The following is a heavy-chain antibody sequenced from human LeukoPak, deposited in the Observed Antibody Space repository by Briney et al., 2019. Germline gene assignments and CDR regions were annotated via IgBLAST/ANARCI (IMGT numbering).Heavy chain of an antibody. CDR1: GVTFSSYA. D-gene: IGHD6-19*01. J-gene: IGHJ4*02. CDR3: ARGSLAGSFDY. CDR2: ISSNGGST. V-gene: IGHV3-64*01. Sequence: PGGSLRLSCAASGVTFSSYAMHWVRQAPGKGLEYVSAISSNGGSTYYANSVKGRFTISRDNSKNTLYLQMGSLRAEDMAVYYCARGSLAGSFDYWGQGTLVTVSS.